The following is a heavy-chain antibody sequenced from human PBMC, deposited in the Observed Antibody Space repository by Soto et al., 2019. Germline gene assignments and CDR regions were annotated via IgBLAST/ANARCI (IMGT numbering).Heavy chain of an antibody. V-gene: IGHV3-48*01. CDR2: ISSSGSTI. CDR1: GFTFSSYS. CDR3: ARDQKGYDILTGRYYYYGMDV. D-gene: IGHD3-9*01. J-gene: IGHJ6*02. Sequence: GGSLRLSCAASGFTFSSYSMNWVRQAPGKGLEWISDISSSGSTIYYADAVKGRFTISRDNSKNTLYLQMNSLRAEDTAVYYCARDQKGYDILTGRYYYYGMDVWGQGTTVTVSS.